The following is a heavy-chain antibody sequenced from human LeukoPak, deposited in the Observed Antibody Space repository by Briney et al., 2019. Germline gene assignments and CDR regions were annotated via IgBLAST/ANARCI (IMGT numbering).Heavy chain of an antibody. J-gene: IGHJ4*02. D-gene: IGHD5-18*01. CDR2: INHSGST. Sequence: PSETLSLTCAVYGGSFSGYYWSWIRQPPGKGLEWSGEINHSGSTNYNPSLKSRVTISVDTSKNQFSLKLSSVTAADTAVYYCARGGIQLWFGRRPYFDYWGQGTLVTVSS. CDR3: ARGGIQLWFGRRPYFDY. V-gene: IGHV4-34*01. CDR1: GGSFSGYY.